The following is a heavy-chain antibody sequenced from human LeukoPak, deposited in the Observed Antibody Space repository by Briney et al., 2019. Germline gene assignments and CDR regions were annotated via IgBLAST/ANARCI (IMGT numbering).Heavy chain of an antibody. Sequence: TGGSLRLSCAASGFTFANYEIHCVRQAPGKGLEWVSVMSTDGNIKIYTDSVKGRFTISRDNSKNTQYLEMNSLRVDDTAVYFCARDRRYYDSSGYYFHWYFDLWGRGTLVTVSS. CDR1: GFTFANYE. D-gene: IGHD3-22*01. CDR3: ARDRRYYDSSGYYFHWYFDL. V-gene: IGHV3-30-3*01. J-gene: IGHJ2*01. CDR2: MSTDGNIK.